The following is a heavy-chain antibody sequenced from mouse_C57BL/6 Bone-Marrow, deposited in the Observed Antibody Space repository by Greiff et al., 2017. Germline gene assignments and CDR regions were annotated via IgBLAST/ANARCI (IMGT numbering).Heavy chain of an antibody. Sequence: QVQLQQPGAELVRPGSSVKLSCKASGYTFTSYWMHWVKQRPIQGLEWIGNIDPSDSETHYNQKFKDKATLTVDKSSSTAYMPLSSLTSEDSAVYYCAIWGIWDGDDWGQGTTLTVSS. D-gene: IGHD4-1*01. CDR2: IDPSDSET. V-gene: IGHV1-52*01. CDR3: AIWGIWDGDD. CDR1: GYTFTSYW. J-gene: IGHJ2*01.